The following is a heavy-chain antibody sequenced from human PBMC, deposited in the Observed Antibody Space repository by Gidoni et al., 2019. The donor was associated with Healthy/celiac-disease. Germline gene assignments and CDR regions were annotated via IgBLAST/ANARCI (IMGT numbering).Heavy chain of an antibody. CDR2: ISSSSSYI. J-gene: IGHJ6*02. CDR1: GFTFRSYS. D-gene: IGHD3-10*01. CDR3: ARDSVRGVMNLPSYYYYGMDV. Sequence: EVQLVESGGGLVKPGGSRRLSCAASGFTFRSYSMNWVRQAPGKGLEWVSSISSSSSYIYYADSVKGRFTISRDNAKNSLYLQMNSRRAEDTAVYYCARDSVRGVMNLPSYYYYGMDVWGQGTTVTVSS. V-gene: IGHV3-21*01.